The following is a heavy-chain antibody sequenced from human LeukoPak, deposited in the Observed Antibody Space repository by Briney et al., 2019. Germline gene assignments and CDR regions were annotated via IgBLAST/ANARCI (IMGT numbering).Heavy chain of an antibody. CDR1: GFTFSSYA. CDR3: VRHRTASDY. V-gene: IGHV3-21*01. D-gene: IGHD1-1*01. J-gene: IGHJ4*02. Sequence: PGGSLRLSCAASGFTFSSYAMSWVRQAPGKGLEWVSSITPRGDYIYYADSLKGRFTISRDNVKNSLYLQMSSLRAEDTAVYYCVRHRTASDYWGQGALVTVSS. CDR2: ITPRGDYI.